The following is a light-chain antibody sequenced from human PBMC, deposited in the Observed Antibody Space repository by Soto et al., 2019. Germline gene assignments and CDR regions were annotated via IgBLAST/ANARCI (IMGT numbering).Light chain of an antibody. CDR3: QQYGRSSRT. J-gene: IGKJ1*01. Sequence: EIVLTQSPGTLSLSPGERATLSCRASQSVTSNYLVWYQQKPGQAPRLLIYGASSRATGIPDRFSGSGSGTDFTLTISRLESEDFAVYYCQQYGRSSRTFGQGTKVDI. CDR2: GAS. CDR1: QSVTSNY. V-gene: IGKV3-20*01.